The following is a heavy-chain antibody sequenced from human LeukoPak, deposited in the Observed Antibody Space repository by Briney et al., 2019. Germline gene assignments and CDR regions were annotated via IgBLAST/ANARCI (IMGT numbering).Heavy chain of an antibody. V-gene: IGHV1-2*06. CDR3: ARDRAKRFDY. CDR2: INPNSGGT. D-gene: IGHD3-10*01. CDR1: GYTFTVYY. Sequence: ASVTVSCKASGYTFTVYYMHWVRQAPGQGLEWMGRINPNSGGTNYAQKFQGRVTMTRDTSINTAYMELSRLRSDDTAVYYCARDRAKRFDYWGQGTLVTVSS. J-gene: IGHJ4*02.